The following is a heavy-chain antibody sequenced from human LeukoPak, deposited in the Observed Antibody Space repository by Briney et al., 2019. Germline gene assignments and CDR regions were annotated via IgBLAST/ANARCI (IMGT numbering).Heavy chain of an antibody. V-gene: IGHV3-15*01. J-gene: IGHJ4*02. D-gene: IGHD6-19*01. CDR3: TTYSSGYCPF. CDR2: IYRSSNGETT. CDR1: GITFSNAW. Sequence: PGGSLRLSCAASGITFSNAWITWVRQAPGKGLEWVGRIYRSSNGETTDYGAPVKGRFTMSRDDSKNTLYLQMNSLKTEDTAVYYCTTYSSGYCPFWGQGTLVTVSS.